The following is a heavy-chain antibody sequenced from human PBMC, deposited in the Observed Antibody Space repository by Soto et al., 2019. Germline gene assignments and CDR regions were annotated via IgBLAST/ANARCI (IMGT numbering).Heavy chain of an antibody. CDR1: GFTFDNHA. V-gene: IGHV3-9*01. CDR3: AKDYEGGYYDSRFDY. D-gene: IGHD3-22*01. CDR2: VSWNGDIL. J-gene: IGHJ4*02. Sequence: GGSLRLSCAASGFTFDNHAMHWVRQAPGKGLEWVSGVSWNGDILGYADSVKGRFTISRDSANNSLYLQMNSLRAEDTAFYYCAKDYEGGYYDSRFDYWGQGTLVTVS.